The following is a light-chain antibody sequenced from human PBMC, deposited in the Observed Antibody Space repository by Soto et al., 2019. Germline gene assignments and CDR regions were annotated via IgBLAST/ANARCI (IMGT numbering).Light chain of an antibody. CDR1: QSISNW. V-gene: IGKV1-5*01. CDR2: HAS. J-gene: IGKJ1*01. Sequence: DIQMTQSPSTLPASVGDRGTITCRASQSISNWLAWYPKKPGTATKLLIYHASNLESGVPSRFSGSRSGTEFTLTISSLQPDYFATYYCQQYMSYSFGQGTQVDIK. CDR3: QQYMSYS.